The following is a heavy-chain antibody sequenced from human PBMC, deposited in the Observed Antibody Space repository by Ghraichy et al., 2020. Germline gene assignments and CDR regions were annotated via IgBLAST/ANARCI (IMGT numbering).Heavy chain of an antibody. Sequence: SGPTLVKPTQTLTLTCTFSGFSLSTSGMCVSWIRQPPGKALEWLALIDWDDDKYYSTSLKTRLTISKDTSKNQVVLTMTNMDPVDTATYYCARTFFVAHYYYYGMDVWGQGTTVTVSS. V-gene: IGHV2-70*01. D-gene: IGHD2-21*01. CDR3: ARTFFVAHYYYYGMDV. CDR1: GFSLSTSGMC. J-gene: IGHJ6*02. CDR2: IDWDDDK.